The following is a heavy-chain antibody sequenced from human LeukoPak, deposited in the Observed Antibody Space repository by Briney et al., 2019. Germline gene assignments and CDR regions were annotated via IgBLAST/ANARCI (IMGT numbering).Heavy chain of an antibody. D-gene: IGHD3-3*02. CDR3: ASLARDY. J-gene: IGHJ4*02. CDR1: GFIVSTNY. Sequence: PGGSLRLSCAASGFIVSTNYMTWVGQAPGKGLEWVSVIHNGGSTYYADSVKGRFTLSIDNSKNMLYLQMNSLRVEDTAVYYCASLARDYWGPGTLVTVSS. CDR2: IHNGGST. V-gene: IGHV3-53*01.